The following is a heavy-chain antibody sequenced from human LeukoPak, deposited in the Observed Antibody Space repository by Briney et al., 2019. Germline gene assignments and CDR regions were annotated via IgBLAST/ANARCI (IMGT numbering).Heavy chain of an antibody. Sequence: SETLSLTCGVSGGSFSSYYWSWIRQPPGKGLEWIGYIYYSGSTNYNPSLKSRVTISVDTSKNQFSLKLSSVTAADTAVYYCARADLLWFGVDYWGQGTLVTVSS. CDR2: IYYSGST. V-gene: IGHV4-59*01. J-gene: IGHJ4*02. D-gene: IGHD3-10*01. CDR1: GGSFSSYY. CDR3: ARADLLWFGVDY.